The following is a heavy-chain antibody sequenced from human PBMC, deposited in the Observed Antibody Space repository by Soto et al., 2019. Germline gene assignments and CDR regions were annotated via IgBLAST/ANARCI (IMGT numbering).Heavy chain of an antibody. D-gene: IGHD6-19*01. J-gene: IGHJ5*02. Sequence: QEHLVESGGGVVQPGRSLRLSCAASRFNFNIYAMHWVRQAPSKGLEWVALISKDGSTKYYADSVKGRFTISRDNAKNTLFPQMDSLRPDDTAGYYCARVTKEKWLVKWFEPWGQGTLVTVSS. CDR3: ARVTKEKWLVKWFEP. V-gene: IGHV3-30-3*01. CDR1: RFNFNIYA. CDR2: ISKDGSTK.